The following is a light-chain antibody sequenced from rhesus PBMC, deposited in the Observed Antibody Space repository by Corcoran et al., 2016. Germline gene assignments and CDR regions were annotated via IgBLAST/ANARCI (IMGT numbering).Light chain of an antibody. CDR1: QGISNW. Sequence: DIQMTQSPSSLSASVGDRVTITCRASQGISNWLAWYQQKPGKAPKLLIYRASNLETGVPSRFSGSGSGTDFAITISSLQPEDIATYYCQRDDNSPPTFGQGTKVEIK. CDR2: RAS. CDR3: QRDDNSPPT. J-gene: IGKJ1*01. V-gene: IGKV1-69*01.